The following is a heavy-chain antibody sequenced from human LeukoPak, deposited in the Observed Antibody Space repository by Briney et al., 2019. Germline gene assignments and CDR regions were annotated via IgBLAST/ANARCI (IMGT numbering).Heavy chain of an antibody. V-gene: IGHV3-30-3*01. D-gene: IGHD3-10*01. CDR3: ARVGYYSSGPFSYFDY. CDR2: ISYDGSNE. J-gene: IGHJ4*02. Sequence: PGGALRLSCAASGFTFSRYAMHWVRQAPGKGLEWVAVISYDGSNEYYADSVKGRLTISRDSSENTLYLQMNSLRVEDTAVYYCARVGYYSSGPFSYFDYWGQGTLVTVSS. CDR1: GFTFSRYA.